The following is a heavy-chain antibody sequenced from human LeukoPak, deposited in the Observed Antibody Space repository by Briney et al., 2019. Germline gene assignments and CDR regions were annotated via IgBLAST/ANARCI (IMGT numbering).Heavy chain of an antibody. CDR1: GYTFTGYY. CDR2: ISAYNGNT. CDR3: AILTTTVTSY. V-gene: IGHV1-18*04. Sequence: ASVKVSCKASGYTFTGYYMHWVRQAPGQGLEWMGWISAYNGNTNYAQKLQGRVTMTTDTSTSTAYMELRSLRSDDTAVYYCAILTTTVTSYWGQGTLVTVSS. D-gene: IGHD4-17*01. J-gene: IGHJ4*02.